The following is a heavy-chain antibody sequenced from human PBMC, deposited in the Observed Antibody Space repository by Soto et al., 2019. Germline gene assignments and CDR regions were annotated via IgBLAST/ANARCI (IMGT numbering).Heavy chain of an antibody. V-gene: IGHV3-23*01. CDR3: AKLPHHIPATNYYVDY. CDR1: GFTFSSYA. Sequence: GGSLRLSCAASGFTFSSYAMSWVRQAPGKGLEWVSSISGSGGSTYYADSVKGRFTISRDNSKNTLYLQMNSLRAEDTALYYCAKLPHHIPATNYYVDYWGQGTLVTVSS. D-gene: IGHD2-2*01. J-gene: IGHJ4*02. CDR2: ISGSGGST.